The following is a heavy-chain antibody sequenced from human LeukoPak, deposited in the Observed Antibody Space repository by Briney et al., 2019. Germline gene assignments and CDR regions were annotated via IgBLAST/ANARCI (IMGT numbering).Heavy chain of an antibody. D-gene: IGHD3-10*01. CDR1: GGSISSYY. Sequence: SETLSLTCTVSGGSISSYYWSWIRQPPGKGLEWIGYIYYSGSTNYNPSLKSRVTISVDTSKNQFSLKLSSVTAADTAVYYCARGPILNYYGSGSPRLMDYYYYGMDVWGQGTTVTVSS. CDR3: ARGPILNYYGSGSPRLMDYYYYGMDV. CDR2: IYYSGST. V-gene: IGHV4-59*01. J-gene: IGHJ6*02.